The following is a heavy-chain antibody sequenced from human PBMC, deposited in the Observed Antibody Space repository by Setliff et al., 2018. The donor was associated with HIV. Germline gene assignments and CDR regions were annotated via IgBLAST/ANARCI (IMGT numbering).Heavy chain of an antibody. CDR2: INPSGGGT. V-gene: IGHV1-46*01. D-gene: IGHD2-15*01. CDR3: ARGVDPVGGYCSGGSCYNPDFDY. Sequence: ASVKVSCKASGYTFTSYYIHWVRQAPGQGLEWMGIINPSGGGTTYAQTFQDRVTMSRDTSTSTVYMELSSLRSEDTAVYYCARGVDPVGGYCSGGSCYNPDFDYWGQGTLVTVSS. CDR1: GYTFTSYY. J-gene: IGHJ4*02.